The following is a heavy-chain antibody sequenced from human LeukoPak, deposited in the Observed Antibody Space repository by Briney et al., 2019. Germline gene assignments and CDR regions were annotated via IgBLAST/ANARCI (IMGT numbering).Heavy chain of an antibody. Sequence: SETLSLTCAVYGGSFSGYYWSWIRQPSGKGLEWIGEINHSRSTNYNPSLKSRVTISVDTSKNQFSLKLSSVTAADTAVYYCARGNIVVVVAATCRIGRFDPWGQGTLVTVSS. J-gene: IGHJ5*02. CDR3: ARGNIVVVVAATCRIGRFDP. CDR1: GGSFSGYY. D-gene: IGHD2-15*01. V-gene: IGHV4-34*01. CDR2: INHSRST.